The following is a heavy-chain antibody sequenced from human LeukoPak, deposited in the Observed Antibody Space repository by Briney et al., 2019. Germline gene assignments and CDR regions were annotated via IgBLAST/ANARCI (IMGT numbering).Heavy chain of an antibody. J-gene: IGHJ4*02. Sequence: PWGSLRLSCAASGFTFSSYWMSWVRQAPGKGLEWVANIKQDGSEKYYVDSVKGRFTISRDNSKNTLYLQMNSLRAEDTAVYYCAKCEVVPAAMLWTPDYWGQGTLVTVSS. CDR2: IKQDGSEK. D-gene: IGHD2-2*01. CDR1: GFTFSSYW. CDR3: AKCEVVPAAMLWTPDY. V-gene: IGHV3-7*03.